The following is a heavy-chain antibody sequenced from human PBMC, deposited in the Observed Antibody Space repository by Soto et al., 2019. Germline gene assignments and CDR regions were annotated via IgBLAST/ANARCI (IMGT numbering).Heavy chain of an antibody. J-gene: IGHJ4*02. CDR3: AKDAGRTGIVGQWVD. CDR1: GFMFSGYA. Sequence: EGRLLESGGGLVQPGGSLRLSCVGSGFMFSGYAMTWVRQAPGKGLEWVSSISDSGAGTYFADSVKGRFTVSRDNSKNTLSLQMNSLRAEDTAVYYCAKDAGRTGIVGQWVDWGQGTLVTVSS. D-gene: IGHD1-26*01. V-gene: IGHV3-23*01. CDR2: ISDSGAGT.